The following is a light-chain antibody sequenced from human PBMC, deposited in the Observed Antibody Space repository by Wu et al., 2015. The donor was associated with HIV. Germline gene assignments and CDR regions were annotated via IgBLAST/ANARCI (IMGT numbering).Light chain of an antibody. J-gene: IGKJ4*01. CDR3: QQSYSTPPT. CDR1: QSISSY. CDR2: AAS. Sequence: DIQMTQSPPSLSASVGDRVTITCRASQSISSYLIWYQQKPGKAPKLLIYAASSLQSGVPSRFSGSGSGTDFTLTISSLQPEDFATYYCQQSYSTPPTFGGGTKVEIK. V-gene: IGKV1-39*01.